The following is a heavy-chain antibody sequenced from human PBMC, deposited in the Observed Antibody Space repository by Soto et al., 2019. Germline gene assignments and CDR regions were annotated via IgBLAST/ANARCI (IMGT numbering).Heavy chain of an antibody. V-gene: IGHV3-30*18. D-gene: IGHD2-2*01. CDR2: ISYDGSNK. CDR1: GFTFSSYG. Sequence: SLRLSCAASGFTFSSYGMHWVRQAPGKGLEWVAVISYDGSNKYYADSVKGRFTISRDNSKNTLYLQMNSLRAEDTAVYYCAKRDIVVVPAAKLSGGGMDVWGQGTTVTVSS. CDR3: AKRDIVVVPAAKLSGGGMDV. J-gene: IGHJ6*02.